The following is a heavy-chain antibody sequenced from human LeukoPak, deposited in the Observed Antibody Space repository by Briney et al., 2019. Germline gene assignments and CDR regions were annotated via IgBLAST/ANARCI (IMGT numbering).Heavy chain of an antibody. J-gene: IGHJ6*02. CDR1: GFTFSSYG. CDR2: IWYDGSNK. V-gene: IGHV3-33*01. D-gene: IGHD2-2*01. Sequence: GGSLRLSCAASGFTFSSYGMHWVRQAPGKGLEWVAVIWYDGSNKYYADSVKGRFTISRDNSKNTPYLQMNSLRAEDTAVYYCARDGGYCSSTSCYWVYYYYGMDVWGQGTTVTVSS. CDR3: ARDGGYCSSTSCYWVYYYYGMDV.